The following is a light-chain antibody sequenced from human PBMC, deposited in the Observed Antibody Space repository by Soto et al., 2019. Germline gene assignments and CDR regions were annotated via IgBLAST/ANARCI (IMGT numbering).Light chain of an antibody. J-gene: IGLJ1*01. CDR2: EVS. CDR1: SSDVGGYNY. Sequence: QSVLTQPASVSGSPEQSITISCTGTSSDVGGYNYVSWYQQHPGKAPKLMIYEVSNRPSGVSNRFSGSKSGNTASLTISGLQAEDEADYYCSSYTSSSPLVFGTGTKLTVL. V-gene: IGLV2-14*01. CDR3: SSYTSSSPLV.